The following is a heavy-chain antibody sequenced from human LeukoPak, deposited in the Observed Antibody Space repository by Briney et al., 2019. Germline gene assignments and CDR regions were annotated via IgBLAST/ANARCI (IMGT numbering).Heavy chain of an antibody. J-gene: IGHJ4*02. V-gene: IGHV1-2*06. D-gene: IGHD3-22*01. CDR3: ARGSDDYYDSSGYYGY. CDR1: GYTFTSYA. Sequence: ASVKVSCKASGYTFTSYAMHWVRQAPGQRLEWMGRINPNSGGTSYAQKFQGRVTMTTDTSTSTAYMELRSLRSDDTAVYYCARGSDDYYDSSGYYGYWGQGTLVTVSS. CDR2: INPNSGGT.